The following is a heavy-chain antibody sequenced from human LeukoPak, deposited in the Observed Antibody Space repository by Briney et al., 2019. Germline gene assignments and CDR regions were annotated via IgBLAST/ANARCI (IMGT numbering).Heavy chain of an antibody. V-gene: IGHV3-30*18. D-gene: IGHD3-22*01. CDR1: GFTFSSYG. CDR3: AKAPGPYYYDSSGYFGY. J-gene: IGHJ4*02. CDR2: ISYDGSNK. Sequence: GGSLRLSCAASGFTFSSYGMHWVRQAPGKGLEWVAVISYDGSNKYYADSVKGRFTISRDNSKNTLYLQMNSLRAEDTAVYYCAKAPGPYYYDSSGYFGYWGQGTLVTVSS.